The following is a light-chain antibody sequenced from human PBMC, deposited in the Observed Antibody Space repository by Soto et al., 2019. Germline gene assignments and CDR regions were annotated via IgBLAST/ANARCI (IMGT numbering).Light chain of an antibody. CDR2: AAS. Sequence: DIQMTQSPSSLSASVGDRVTITCRASQSISSYLNWYQQKPGKAPKLLIYAASSLQSGVPSRFSRSGSGTEFTLTISTLQPEDFATDYCEQSYSTLGTFGGGTKVEIK. CDR1: QSISSY. J-gene: IGKJ4*01. CDR3: EQSYSTLGT. V-gene: IGKV1-39*01.